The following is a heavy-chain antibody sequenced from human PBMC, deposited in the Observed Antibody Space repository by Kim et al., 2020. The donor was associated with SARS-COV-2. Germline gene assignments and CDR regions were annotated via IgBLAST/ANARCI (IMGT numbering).Heavy chain of an antibody. Sequence: ASVKVSCKASGYTFTSYAMHWVRQAPGQRLEWMGWINAGNGNTKYSQKFQGRVTITRDTSASTAYMELSSLRSEDTAVYYCARDIAAAGTTRVFFWGQGTLVTVSS. D-gene: IGHD6-13*01. CDR3: ARDIAAAGTTRVFF. J-gene: IGHJ4*02. V-gene: IGHV1-3*01. CDR2: INAGNGNT. CDR1: GYTFTSYA.